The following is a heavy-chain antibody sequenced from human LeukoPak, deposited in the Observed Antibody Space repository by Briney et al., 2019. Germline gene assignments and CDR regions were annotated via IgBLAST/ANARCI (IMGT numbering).Heavy chain of an antibody. V-gene: IGHV3-23*01. J-gene: IGHJ4*02. CDR3: ARGRDYAGIAAMYDH. D-gene: IGHD4-23*01. CDR1: GFTFSNHG. Sequence: GGSLRLSCAASGFTFSNHGMHWVRQAPGKGLEWVSAISGSGGSTYYADSVKGRFTISRDNSKNTLYLQMNSLRADDTAVYYCARGRDYAGIAAMYDHWGQGMLVTVSS. CDR2: ISGSGGST.